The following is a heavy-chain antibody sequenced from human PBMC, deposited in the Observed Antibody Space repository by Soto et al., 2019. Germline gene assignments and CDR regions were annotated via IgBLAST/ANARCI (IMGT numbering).Heavy chain of an antibody. CDR3: AHSRPYGDYLDY. CDR2: IYWDDDK. D-gene: IGHD4-17*01. J-gene: IGHJ4*02. CDR1: GFSLSTSGVG. Sequence: QITLKESGPPLVKPTQTLTLTCTFSGFSLSTSGVGVGWIRQPPGKALEWLALIYWDDDKRYSPSLKSRLTITKHTSKNQVVLTMTNMDPVDTATYYCAHSRPYGDYLDYWGQGTLVTVSS. V-gene: IGHV2-5*02.